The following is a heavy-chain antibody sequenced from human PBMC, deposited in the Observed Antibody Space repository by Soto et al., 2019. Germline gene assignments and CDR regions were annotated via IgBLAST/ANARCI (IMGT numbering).Heavy chain of an antibody. CDR3: AKGAPNSSSWYSFDY. J-gene: IGHJ4*02. Sequence: GGSLRLSCAASGFTFSSYGMHWVRQAPGKGLEWVAVISYDGSNKYYADSVKGRFTISRDNSKNTLYLQMNSLRAEDTAVYYCAKGAPNSSSWYSFDYWGQGTLVTVSS. D-gene: IGHD6-13*01. CDR2: ISYDGSNK. V-gene: IGHV3-30*18. CDR1: GFTFSSYG.